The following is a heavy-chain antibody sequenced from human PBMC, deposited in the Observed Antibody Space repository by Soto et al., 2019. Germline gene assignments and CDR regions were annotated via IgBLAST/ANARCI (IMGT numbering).Heavy chain of an antibody. CDR1: GFTFSSYA. V-gene: IGHV3-48*03. CDR3: ARSFCSTTTCYTGVYGFDP. D-gene: IGHD2-2*02. CDR2: ISSSGNTK. J-gene: IGHJ5*02. Sequence: GGSLRLSCAASGFTFSSYAMHWVRQAPGKGLEWVSYISSSGNTKFYADSVKGRFTISRDNAKNSLYLQMNSLRAEDTAVYYCARSFCSTTTCYTGVYGFDPWGQGTRVTVSS.